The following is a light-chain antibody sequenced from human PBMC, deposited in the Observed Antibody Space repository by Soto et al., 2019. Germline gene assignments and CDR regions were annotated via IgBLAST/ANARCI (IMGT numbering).Light chain of an antibody. CDR1: QRIDNY. J-gene: IGKJ4*01. CDR2: GAS. CDR3: QQSYSVPLT. V-gene: IGKV1-39*01. Sequence: IQMTQSPSSLSASVGDRVTITCRASQRIDNYLNWYQQKPGKAPKLLIFGASSVQSVVPSRFIGSESGTDFTLTISSLQPEDFATYYCQQSYSVPLTFGGGTKVEIK.